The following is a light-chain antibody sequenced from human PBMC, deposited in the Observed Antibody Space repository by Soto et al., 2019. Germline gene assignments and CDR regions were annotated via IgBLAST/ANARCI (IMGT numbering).Light chain of an antibody. J-gene: IGKJ4*01. CDR3: QPYNNWPLT. Sequence: EIVLTQSPVTLSLSPGEKATLSCRASQSLDTYTLAWYQQKPGQAPRLLIYDTSTRATGVPTRFSGSRSGAEFTLTINSLQSEDFAVYYCQPYNNWPLTFGGGTKVDIK. CDR2: DTS. CDR1: QSLDTYT. V-gene: IGKV3-15*01.